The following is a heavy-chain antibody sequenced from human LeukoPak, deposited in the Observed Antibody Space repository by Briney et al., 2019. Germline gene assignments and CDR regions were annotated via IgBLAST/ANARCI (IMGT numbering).Heavy chain of an antibody. V-gene: IGHV4-4*02. CDR2: IYHSGST. J-gene: IGHJ4*02. CDR1: GGSLSSSNW. CDR3: ARIAARPGYFDY. D-gene: IGHD6-6*01. Sequence: SETLSLTCAVSGGSLSSSNWWSWARQPPGKGLEWIGEIYHSGSTNYNPSLKSRVTISVDKSKNQFSLKLSSVTAADTAVYYCARIAARPGYFDYWGQGTLVTVSS.